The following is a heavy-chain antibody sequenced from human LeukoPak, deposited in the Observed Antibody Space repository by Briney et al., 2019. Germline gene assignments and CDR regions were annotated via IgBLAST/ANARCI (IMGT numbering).Heavy chain of an antibody. CDR3: ARDLGEPITGTTDVAPEAHPDDY. Sequence: GGSLRLSCAASGFTFSSYSMNWVRQAPGKGLEWVSSISSSSSYIYYADSVKGRFTISRDNAKNSLYLQMNSLRAEDTAVYYCARDLGEPITGTTDVAPEAHPDDYWGQGTLVTVSS. CDR2: ISSSSSYI. D-gene: IGHD1-20*01. J-gene: IGHJ4*02. CDR1: GFTFSSYS. V-gene: IGHV3-21*01.